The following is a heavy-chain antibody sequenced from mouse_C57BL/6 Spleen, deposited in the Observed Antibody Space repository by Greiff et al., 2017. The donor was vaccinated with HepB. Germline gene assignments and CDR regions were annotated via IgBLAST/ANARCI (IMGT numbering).Heavy chain of an antibody. CDR1: GFSLTSYG. Sequence: VKLMESGPGLVQPSQSLSITCTVSGFSLTSYGVHWVRQSPGKGLEWLGVIWSGGSTDYNAAFISRLSISKDNSTCQVFFKMNSLRADDTAIYYCARSRWYFDVWGTGTTVTVSS. J-gene: IGHJ1*03. CDR2: IWSGGST. CDR3: ARSRWYFDV. V-gene: IGHV2-2*01.